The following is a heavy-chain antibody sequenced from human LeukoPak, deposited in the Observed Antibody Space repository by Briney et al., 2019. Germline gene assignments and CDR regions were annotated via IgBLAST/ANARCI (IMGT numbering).Heavy chain of an antibody. D-gene: IGHD3-10*01. CDR1: GFTFSSYS. J-gene: IGHJ6*03. CDR2: ISSSSSHI. CDR3: AGTSREYPGYYMDV. V-gene: IGHV3-21*01. Sequence: GGSLRLSCAASGFTFSSYSMNWVRQAPGKGLEWVSSISSSSSHIYYADSVKGRFTISRDNAKNSLYLQMNSLRAEDTAVYYCAGTSREYPGYYMDVWGKGTTVTVSS.